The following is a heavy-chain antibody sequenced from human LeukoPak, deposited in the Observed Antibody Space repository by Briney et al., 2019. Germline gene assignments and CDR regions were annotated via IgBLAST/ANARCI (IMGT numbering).Heavy chain of an antibody. V-gene: IGHV3-11*01. CDR1: GFTFSDYY. CDR3: AKNYYDSSGYSPTDY. J-gene: IGHJ4*02. D-gene: IGHD3-22*01. CDR2: ISSSGSTI. Sequence: GGSLRLSCAASGFTFSDYYMSWIRQAPGKGLEWVSYISSSGSTIYYADSVKGRFTISRDNSKNTLYLQMNSLGAEDTAVYYCAKNYYDSSGYSPTDYWGQGTLVTVSS.